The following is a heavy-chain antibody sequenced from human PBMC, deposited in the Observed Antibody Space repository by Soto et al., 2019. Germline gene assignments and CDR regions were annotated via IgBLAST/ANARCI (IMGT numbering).Heavy chain of an antibody. CDR3: SRVPDR. CDR2: IYHSGST. D-gene: IGHD2-2*01. V-gene: IGHV4-30-2*01. Sequence: AVSAGSPRRGAYSWSWIRQPPGKGLEWIGYIYHSGSTYYNPSLKSRVTISVDRSKNQFSLKLSSVTAADTAVYYCSRVPDRWGQGTRVTVS. CDR1: AGSPRRGAYS. J-gene: IGHJ5*02.